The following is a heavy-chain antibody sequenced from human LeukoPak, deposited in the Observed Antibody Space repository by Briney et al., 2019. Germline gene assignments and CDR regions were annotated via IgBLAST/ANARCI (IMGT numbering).Heavy chain of an antibody. D-gene: IGHD5-24*01. CDR1: GSSFTSYW. V-gene: IGHV5-51*01. CDR3: ARCGEMATISSCYFDY. J-gene: IGHJ4*02. CDR2: IHPGDSDT. Sequence: GESLKISCMGSGSSFTSYWICWVRPMPGKGLELIGIIHPGDSDTKYSPSFQGHVTISADKSISTAYLQWSSLKASDTAMYYCARCGEMATISSCYFDYWGQGTVVTVSS.